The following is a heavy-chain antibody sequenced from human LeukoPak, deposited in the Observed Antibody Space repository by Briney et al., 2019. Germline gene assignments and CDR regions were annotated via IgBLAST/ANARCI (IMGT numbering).Heavy chain of an antibody. D-gene: IGHD5-12*01. Sequence: NSSETLSLTCTVSGGSLSSYYCSWIRQPAGKGLEWIGRIYTSGSTNYNPSLKSRVTMSVDTSKNQFSLKLSSVTAADTAVYYCARDPTPSGYGPLNWFDPWGQGTLVTVSS. CDR3: ARDPTPSGYGPLNWFDP. CDR2: IYTSGST. J-gene: IGHJ5*02. CDR1: GGSLSSYY. V-gene: IGHV4-4*07.